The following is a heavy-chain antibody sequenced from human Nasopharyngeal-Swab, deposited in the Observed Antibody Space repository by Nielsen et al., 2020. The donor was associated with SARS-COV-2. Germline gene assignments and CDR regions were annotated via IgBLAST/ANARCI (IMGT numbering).Heavy chain of an antibody. Sequence: GGSLRLSCAASGFTFNNYNFNWVRKAPGKGLEWVSSISSSSSYIYYADPVKGRFTISRDNAKNSLYLQMNSLRAEDTAVYYCARDGLDYDFWSAYFMDVWGQGTTVTVSS. J-gene: IGHJ6*02. D-gene: IGHD3-3*01. CDR3: ARDGLDYDFWSAYFMDV. V-gene: IGHV3-21*01. CDR1: GFTFNNYN. CDR2: ISSSSSYI.